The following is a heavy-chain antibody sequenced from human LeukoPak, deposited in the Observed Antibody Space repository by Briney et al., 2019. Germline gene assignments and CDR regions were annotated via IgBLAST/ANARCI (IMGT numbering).Heavy chain of an antibody. CDR2: IIPIFGTA. CDR3: ARGKSRGSHIDY. Sequence: GASVKVSCRASGGTFSSYAISWVRQAPGQGLEWMGGIIPIFGTANYAQKFQGRVTITADKSTSTAYMELSSLRSEDTAVYYCARGKSRGSHIDYWGQGTLVTVSS. CDR1: GGTFSSYA. V-gene: IGHV1-69*06. D-gene: IGHD1-26*01. J-gene: IGHJ4*02.